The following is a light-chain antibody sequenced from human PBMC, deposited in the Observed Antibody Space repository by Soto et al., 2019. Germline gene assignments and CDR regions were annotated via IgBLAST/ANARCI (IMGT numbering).Light chain of an antibody. CDR3: SSYAGSNNLGV. CDR2: EVS. Sequence: QSALTQPPSASGSRGQSVTISCTGTSSDVGGYNYVSWYQQHPGKAPKLMIYEVSKRPSGVPDRFSGSKSGNTASLTVSGLQPEDEAEYYCSSYAGSNNLGVFGGGTKVTVL. V-gene: IGLV2-8*01. J-gene: IGLJ3*02. CDR1: SSDVGGYNY.